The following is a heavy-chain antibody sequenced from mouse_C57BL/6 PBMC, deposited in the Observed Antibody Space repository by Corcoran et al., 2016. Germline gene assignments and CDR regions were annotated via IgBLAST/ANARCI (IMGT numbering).Heavy chain of an antibody. V-gene: IGHV1-76*01. J-gene: IGHJ2*01. CDR3: ARGGAQATGY. CDR1: GYTFTDYY. Sequence: QVQLKQSGAELVRPGASVKLSCKASGYTFTDYYINWVKQRPGQGLEWIARIYPGSGNTYYNEKFKGKATLTAEKSSSTAYMQLSSLTSEDSAVYFCARGGAQATGYWGQGTTLTVSS. D-gene: IGHD3-2*02. CDR2: IYPGSGNT.